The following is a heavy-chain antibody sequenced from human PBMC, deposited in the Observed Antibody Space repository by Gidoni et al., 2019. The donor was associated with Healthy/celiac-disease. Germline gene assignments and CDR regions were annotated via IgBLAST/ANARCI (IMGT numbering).Heavy chain of an antibody. CDR1: GDSVSSNSAA. V-gene: IGHV6-1*01. D-gene: IGHD6-19*01. CDR3: ARARGGPSGWYFRVDAFDI. CDR2: TYYRSKWYN. J-gene: IGHJ3*02. Sequence: QVQLQQSGPGLVKPSQTLSLTCAISGDSVSSNSAAWNWIRQSPSRGLEWLGRTYYRSKWYNDYAVSVKSRITINPDTSKNQFSLQLNSVTPEDTAVYYCARARGGPSGWYFRVDAFDIWGQGTMVTVSS.